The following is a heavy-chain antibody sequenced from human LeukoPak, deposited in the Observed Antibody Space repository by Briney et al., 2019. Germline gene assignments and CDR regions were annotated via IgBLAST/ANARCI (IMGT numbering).Heavy chain of an antibody. Sequence: GGSRRLSGAASGFTFSDYSMNWVRQAPGKGLEWVSSITSTRNYIFYADSAKGRFTISRDNAKNSLYLQMNSLRAEDTAVYYCARVRGSRGFDAFDIWGQGTMVTVSS. CDR3: ARVRGSRGFDAFDI. CDR2: ITSTRNYI. J-gene: IGHJ3*02. V-gene: IGHV3-21*01. D-gene: IGHD3-16*01. CDR1: GFTFSDYS.